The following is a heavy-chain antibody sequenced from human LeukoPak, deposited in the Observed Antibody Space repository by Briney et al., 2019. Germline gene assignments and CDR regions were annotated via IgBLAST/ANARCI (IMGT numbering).Heavy chain of an antibody. CDR1: GYTFTSYD. Sequence: ASVKVSCNASGYTFTSYDINWVRQATGQGLEWMGWMNPNSGNTGYAQNFQGRLTMTRNTSISTVYMELSSLRSEDTAVYYCARGPRSGDLSLGYWFDPWGQGTLVSVSS. D-gene: IGHD3-10*02. CDR3: ARGPRSGDLSLGYWFDP. J-gene: IGHJ5*02. V-gene: IGHV1-8*01. CDR2: MNPNSGNT.